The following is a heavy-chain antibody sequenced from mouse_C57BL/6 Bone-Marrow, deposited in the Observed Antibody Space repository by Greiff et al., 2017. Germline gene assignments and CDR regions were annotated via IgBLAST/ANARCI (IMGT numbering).Heavy chain of an antibody. Sequence: EVQLLQSVAELVRPGASVKLSCTASGFNIKNTYMHWVKQRPEQGLEWIGRIDPANGNTKYAPKFQGKATITADTSNNTAYLQLSSLTSENTAIYYVAIRGIYYEDNYDVDNWDRGTALTVTA. CDR1: GFNIKNTY. CDR3: AIRGIYYEDNYDVDN. V-gene: IGHV14-3*01. J-gene: IGHJ2*01. CDR2: IDPANGNT. D-gene: IGHD2-4*01.